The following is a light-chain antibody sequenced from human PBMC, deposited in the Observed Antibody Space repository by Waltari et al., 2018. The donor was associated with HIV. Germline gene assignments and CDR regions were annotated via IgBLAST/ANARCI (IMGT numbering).Light chain of an antibody. CDR2: DVS. V-gene: IGLV2-11*01. J-gene: IGLJ3*02. Sequence: QSSLTQPRSVSGSPGQSVTISCSGTSSDVGSYNYVSWYQQHPGKAPKFMIYDVSKRPSGGPDRFSVSKSGKTASLTISGLQAEDEADYYCCSYAGMYTWVFGGGTKLTVL. CDR1: SSDVGSYNY. CDR3: CSYAGMYTWV.